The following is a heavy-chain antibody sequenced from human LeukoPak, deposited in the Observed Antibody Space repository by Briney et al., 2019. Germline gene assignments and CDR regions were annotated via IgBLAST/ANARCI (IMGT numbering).Heavy chain of an antibody. Sequence: PGGSLRLSCAASGFTFSSYGMHWVRQAPGKGLEWVAVIWYDGSNKYYADSVKGRFTISRDNSKNTLYLQMNSLRAEDTAVYYCAREWSRSSGWLGWHFDLWSRGTLVTVSS. CDR3: AREWSRSSGWLGWHFDL. V-gene: IGHV3-33*01. J-gene: IGHJ2*01. D-gene: IGHD6-19*01. CDR2: IWYDGSNK. CDR1: GFTFSSYG.